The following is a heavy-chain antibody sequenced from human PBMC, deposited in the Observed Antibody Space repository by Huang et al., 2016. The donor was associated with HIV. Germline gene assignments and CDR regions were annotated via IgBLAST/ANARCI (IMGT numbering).Heavy chain of an antibody. V-gene: IGHV3-72*01. Sequence: EVQLVESGGGLVQPGGSLRLSCAASGFTFSDHYMDWVRQAPGKGLEWVGRSRNKVRSYTTEYAASVKGRFTISRYDSETSLYLQMNSLRTEDSAVYYCTGALASDTGMDVWGQGTTVTVSS. CDR2: SRNKVRSYTT. J-gene: IGHJ6*02. D-gene: IGHD6-19*01. CDR3: TGALASDTGMDV. CDR1: GFTFSDHY.